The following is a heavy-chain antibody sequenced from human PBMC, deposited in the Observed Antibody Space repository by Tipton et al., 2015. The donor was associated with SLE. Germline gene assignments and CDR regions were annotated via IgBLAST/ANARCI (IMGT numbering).Heavy chain of an antibody. J-gene: IGHJ5*02. Sequence: QLVQSGPEVKKPGSSVKVSCKASGCTFSSYAISWVRQAPGQGLEWMGGIIPIFGTANYAQKFQGRVTITADESTRTAYMELSSLRYEDTTVYYCARTRGGRRGPIWFDPWGQGALVTVSS. V-gene: IGHV1-69*01. CDR1: GCTFSSYA. CDR3: ARTRGGRRGPIWFDP. CDR2: IIPIFGTA. D-gene: IGHD1-26*01.